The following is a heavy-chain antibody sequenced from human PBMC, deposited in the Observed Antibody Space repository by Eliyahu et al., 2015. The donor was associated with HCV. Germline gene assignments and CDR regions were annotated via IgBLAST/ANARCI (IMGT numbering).Heavy chain of an antibody. Sequence: EVQLVESGGGLVQPGGSLRLSCAASGFTFSSYDMHWVRQATGKGLEWVSAIGTAGDTYYPGSVKGRFTISRENAKNSLYLQMNSLRAGDTAVYYCARVGSYSYGDRPFDYWGQGTLVTVSS. D-gene: IGHD5-18*01. CDR3: ARVGSYSYGDRPFDY. V-gene: IGHV3-13*01. J-gene: IGHJ4*02. CDR2: IGTAGDT. CDR1: GFTFSSYD.